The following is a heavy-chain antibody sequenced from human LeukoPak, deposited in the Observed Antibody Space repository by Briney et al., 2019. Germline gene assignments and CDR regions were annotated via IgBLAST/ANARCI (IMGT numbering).Heavy chain of an antibody. V-gene: IGHV3-30*04. CDR1: GFIFTNFA. D-gene: IGHD5-24*01. J-gene: IGHJ4*02. Sequence: GGSLRLSCAASGFIFTNFAMHWVRQAPGKGLERVTVISNDERNKYYAESVKGRFTISRDNSNSMVYLQMTSLRLEDTAVYYCARPSPPGDGYNPSDQWGQGSLVIVSS. CDR3: ARPSPPGDGYNPSDQ. CDR2: ISNDERNK.